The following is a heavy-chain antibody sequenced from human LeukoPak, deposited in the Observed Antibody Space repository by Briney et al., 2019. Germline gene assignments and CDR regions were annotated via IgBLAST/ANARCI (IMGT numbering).Heavy chain of an antibody. CDR1: GFTFSSFS. Sequence: GGSLRLSCAASGFTFSSFSLSWVRQAAGKGPEWVSGMSGSGDKIYYADSVKGRFTISRDNSKNTLYLQMNSLRAEDTAVYYCAKANWVSNADAVFWGQGALVTVPS. D-gene: IGHD7-27*01. V-gene: IGHV3-23*01. CDR3: AKANWVSNADAVF. CDR2: MSGSGDKI. J-gene: IGHJ4*02.